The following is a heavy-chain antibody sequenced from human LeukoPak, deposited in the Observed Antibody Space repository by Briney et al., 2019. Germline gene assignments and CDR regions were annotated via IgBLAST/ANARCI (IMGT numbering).Heavy chain of an antibody. CDR3: ARKNQWLAQFDY. CDR2: INHSGST. CDR1: GGSFSGYY. V-gene: IGHV4-34*01. J-gene: IGHJ4*02. D-gene: IGHD6-19*01. Sequence: SETLSLTCAVYGGSFSGYYWSWIRQPPGEGLEWIGEINHSGSTNYNPSLKSRVTISVDTSKNQFSLKLSSVTAADTAVYYCARKNQWLAQFDYWGQGTLVTVSS.